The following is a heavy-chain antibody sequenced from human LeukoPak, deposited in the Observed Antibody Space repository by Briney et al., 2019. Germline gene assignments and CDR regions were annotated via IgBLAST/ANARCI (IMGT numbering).Heavy chain of an antibody. CDR2: IYYSGST. CDR3: ARAPTQVTSGLVWFDP. Sequence: SETLSLTCTVSGGSISSGGYSWSWIRQHPGKGLEWIGYIYYSGSTYYNPSLKSRVTISVDTSKNQFSLKLSSVTAADTAVYYCARAPTQVTSGLVWFDPWGQGTLVTVSS. D-gene: IGHD4-4*01. CDR1: GGSISSGGYS. J-gene: IGHJ5*02. V-gene: IGHV4-31*03.